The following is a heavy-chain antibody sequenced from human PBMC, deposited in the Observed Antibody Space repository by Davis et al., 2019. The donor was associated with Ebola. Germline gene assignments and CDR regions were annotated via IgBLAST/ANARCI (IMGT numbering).Heavy chain of an antibody. J-gene: IGHJ6*02. CDR1: GFTFGDYA. CDR3: TRDLKQPPPSYYYGMDV. Sequence: GESLKISCTASGFTFGDYAMSWVRQAPGKGLEWVGFIRSKAYGGKTQYAASVKGRFTISRDDSKSIAYLQMNSLKTEDTAVYYCTRDLKQPPPSYYYGMDVWGQGNTVTVSS. V-gene: IGHV3-49*04. D-gene: IGHD6-13*01. CDR2: IRSKAYGGKT.